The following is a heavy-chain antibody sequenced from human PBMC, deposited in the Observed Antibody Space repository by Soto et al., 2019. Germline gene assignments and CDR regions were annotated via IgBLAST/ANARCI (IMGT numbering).Heavy chain of an antibody. CDR3: VTGYSSGGGIV. CDR2: INPSGGST. CDR1: GYTFTSHH. D-gene: IGHD6-25*01. Sequence: QVQLVQSGAEVKKPGASVKVSCKASGYTFTSHHIHWVRQAPGQGLEWMGIINPSGGSTTYAQNFQVRVTMTRDTSTSTVYMDLSSLTSEDTAVYYCVTGYSSGGGIVWGQGTTVTVSS. V-gene: IGHV1-46*01. J-gene: IGHJ6*02.